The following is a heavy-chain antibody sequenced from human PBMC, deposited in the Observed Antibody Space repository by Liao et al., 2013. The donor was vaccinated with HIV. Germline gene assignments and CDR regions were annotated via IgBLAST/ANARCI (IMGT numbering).Heavy chain of an antibody. D-gene: IGHD5-18*01. CDR2: INHRGIT. V-gene: IGHV4-39*07. J-gene: IGHJ6*03. CDR3: ARGRIQLWPRNYLDV. Sequence: QLQLQESGPGLVKPSETLSLSCTVSGGSIRSSSYYWNWIRQPPGKGLEWIGEINHRGITNYNPSLTSRVTMSVDTSKSQFSLRLTSVTAADTAVYHCARGRIQLWPRNYLDVWGKGTTVAVSS. CDR1: GGSIRSSSYY.